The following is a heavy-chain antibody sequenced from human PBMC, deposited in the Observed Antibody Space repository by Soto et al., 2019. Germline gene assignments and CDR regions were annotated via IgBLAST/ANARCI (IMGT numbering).Heavy chain of an antibody. CDR3: VRLIGSSWLDS. D-gene: IGHD6-13*01. J-gene: IGHJ5*01. Sequence: GGSLRLSCAASGFTISSYWMHWVRQAPGKGLVWVSRIKNDGSSTSYADSVKSRITINPDTSNNQLSLQLNSVTPDDTAVYYCVRLIGSSWLDSWGQGTLVTVS. V-gene: IGHV3-74*01. CDR2: IKNDGSST. CDR1: GFTISSYW.